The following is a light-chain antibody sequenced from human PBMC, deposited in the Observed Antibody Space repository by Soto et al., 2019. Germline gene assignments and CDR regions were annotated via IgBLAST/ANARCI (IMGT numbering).Light chain of an antibody. CDR2: DVS. V-gene: IGLV2-14*03. CDR1: SSDVGGYNF. Sequence: LTQPASVSGSPGQSITISCIGTSSDVGGYNFVSWYQQHPGEAPKLIIFDVSHRPSGISTRFSGSKSGNTASLTISGLQAEDEADYYCSSYRIRSPPDYVFGTGTKVTVL. CDR3: SSYRIRSPPDYV. J-gene: IGLJ1*01.